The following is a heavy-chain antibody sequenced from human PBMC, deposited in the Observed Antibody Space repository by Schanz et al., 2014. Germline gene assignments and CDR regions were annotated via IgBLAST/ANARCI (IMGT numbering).Heavy chain of an antibody. CDR3: AKDQGSYGSGSYSYFDY. CDR1: GFTVSSNY. V-gene: IGHV3-66*02. J-gene: IGHJ4*02. D-gene: IGHD3-10*01. Sequence: EVLLLESGGRVERPGGSLRLSCAASGFTVSSNYMSWVRQAPGKGLEWVSITYSGGSTYYADSVKARFTISRDNSKNSVSLQMDSLRPEDTAVYFCAKDQGSYGSGSYSYFDYWGQGPLATVSS. CDR2: TYSGGST.